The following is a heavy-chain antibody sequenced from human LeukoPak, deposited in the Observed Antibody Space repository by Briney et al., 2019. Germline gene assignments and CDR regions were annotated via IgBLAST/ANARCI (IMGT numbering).Heavy chain of an antibody. CDR2: INPHGSEK. Sequence: PGGSLRLSCTASGFSFSSYWMNWVRQAPGKGLEWVANINPHGSEKNYVDSVKGRLTISRDRTKNSLFLQMNNLRAEDTAVYYCARSDYWGQGILVTVSS. J-gene: IGHJ4*02. CDR1: GFSFSSYW. V-gene: IGHV3-7*01. CDR3: ARSDY.